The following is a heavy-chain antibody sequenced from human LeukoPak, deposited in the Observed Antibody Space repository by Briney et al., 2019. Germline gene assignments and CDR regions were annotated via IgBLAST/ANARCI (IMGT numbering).Heavy chain of an antibody. V-gene: IGHV4-39*07. J-gene: IGHJ6*03. D-gene: IGHD2-2*02. CDR1: GDSISNNIYY. CDR3: ARLYTSYYYYIDV. CDR2: IHYGGST. Sequence: SETLSLTCTVSGDSISNNIYYWGWIRQPPGKGLEWIGSIHYGGSTYYNPSLKSRVTISVDTSKNQFSLKLNSVTAADTAIYYCARLYTSYYYYIDVWGKGTSVTVSS.